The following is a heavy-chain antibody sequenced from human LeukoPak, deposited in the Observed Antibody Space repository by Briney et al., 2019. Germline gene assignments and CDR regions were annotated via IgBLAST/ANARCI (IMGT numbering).Heavy chain of an antibody. CDR1: GGTFSSYA. CDR2: IIPICGTA. V-gene: IGHV1-69*05. Sequence: ASVKVSCKASGGTFSSYAIRWVRQAPGQGLEWMGGIIPICGTANYAQKFQGGVTITTDESTSTAYMELSRLRSEDTAVYYCARAKTHIVVVPAAMGTTYYYYYYMAVWDKETTVTVSS. D-gene: IGHD2-2*01. CDR3: ARAKTHIVVVPAAMGTTYYYYYYMAV. J-gene: IGHJ6*03.